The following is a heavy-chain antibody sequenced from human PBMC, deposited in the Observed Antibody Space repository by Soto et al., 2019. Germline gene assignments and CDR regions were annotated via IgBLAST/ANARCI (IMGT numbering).Heavy chain of an antibody. V-gene: IGHV4-30-2*06. D-gene: IGHD5-12*01. CDR3: ARGGGYDSFDY. Sequence: SETLSLTCTVSGASISYGGYSWSWIRQSPGKGLEWIGYISHLESTYFHPSFKSRLTMSIDRTRNQFSLKLSSVTAADMAVYYCARGGGYDSFDYWGQGVLVTVSS. J-gene: IGHJ4*02. CDR2: ISHLEST. CDR1: GASISYGGYS.